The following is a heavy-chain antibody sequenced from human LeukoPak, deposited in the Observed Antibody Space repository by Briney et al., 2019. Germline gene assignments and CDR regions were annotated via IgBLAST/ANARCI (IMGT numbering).Heavy chain of an antibody. CDR3: ARTSSSGLVGGYYFDY. J-gene: IGHJ4*02. D-gene: IGHD6-19*01. CDR2: IHHSGST. Sequence: SSETLSLTCTVSGYSISSGYYWGWIRQPPGKGLQWIGSIHHSGSTYYNPSLKSRVTISVDTSKNQFSLKLSSVTAADTAVYYCARTSSSGLVGGYYFDYWGQGTLVTVSS. CDR1: GYSISSGYY. V-gene: IGHV4-38-2*02.